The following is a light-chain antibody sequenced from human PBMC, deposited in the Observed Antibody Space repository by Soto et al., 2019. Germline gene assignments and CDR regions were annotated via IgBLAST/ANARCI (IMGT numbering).Light chain of an antibody. CDR3: QQYNSYSWT. CDR2: DAS. V-gene: IGKV1-5*01. J-gene: IGKJ1*01. CDR1: QSISSW. Sequence: DIQMTQSPSTLSASVGDRVTINCRASQSISSWLAWYQQTPGKAPKLLIYDASSLESGVPSRFSGSGSGTEFTLTISSLQPDDFATYYCQQYNSYSWTFGQGTKVDI.